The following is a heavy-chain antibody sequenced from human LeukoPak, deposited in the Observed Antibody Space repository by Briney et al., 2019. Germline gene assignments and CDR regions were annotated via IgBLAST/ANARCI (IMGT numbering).Heavy chain of an antibody. D-gene: IGHD6-19*01. CDR3: AREFEYSSGWYGNFDY. J-gene: IGHJ4*02. Sequence: PGGSLRLSCAASGFTFSSYAMHWVRQAPGKGLEWVAVISYDGSNKYYADSVKGRFTISRDNSKNTLYLQMNSLRAEDTAVYYCAREFEYSSGWYGNFDYWGQGTLVTVSS. CDR2: ISYDGSNK. V-gene: IGHV3-30-3*01. CDR1: GFTFSSYA.